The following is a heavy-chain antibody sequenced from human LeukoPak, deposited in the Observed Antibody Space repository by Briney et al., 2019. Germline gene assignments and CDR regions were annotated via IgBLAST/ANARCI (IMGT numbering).Heavy chain of an antibody. J-gene: IGHJ4*02. CDR2: ISSSGCTI. V-gene: IGHV3-48*03. CDR1: GFSFSSYE. D-gene: IGHD7-27*01. Sequence: PGGSLRLSCAASGFSFSSYEMNWVRQAPGKGLEWVSYISSSGCTIYYADSEKGRFTISRDNAKNSLYLQMNSLRAEDTAVYYCARGNWAEDGYFDYWGQGTLVTVSS. CDR3: ARGNWAEDGYFDY.